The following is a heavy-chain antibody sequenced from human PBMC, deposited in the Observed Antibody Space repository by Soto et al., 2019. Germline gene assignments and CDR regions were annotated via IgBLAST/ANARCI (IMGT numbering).Heavy chain of an antibody. J-gene: IGHJ6*02. CDR1: GFTFSSFA. CDR2: ISGTGGST. CDR3: AKASYSGFDSVNYGLDV. V-gene: IGHV3-23*01. D-gene: IGHD5-12*01. Sequence: PGGSLRLSCAASGFTFSSFAMSWVRQAPGKGLEWVSAISGTGGSTYYADSVKGRFIVSRDNSKNTLYLQMNSLRDEDTAVYYCAKASYSGFDSVNYGLDVWDQGTTVTVSS.